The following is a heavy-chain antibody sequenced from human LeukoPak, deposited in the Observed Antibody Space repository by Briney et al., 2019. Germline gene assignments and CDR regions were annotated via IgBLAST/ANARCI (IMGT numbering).Heavy chain of an antibody. CDR1: GGTFSSYA. V-gene: IGHV1-69*06. CDR3: ARGMYWNFPRADY. CDR2: IIPIFGTA. D-gene: IGHD1-7*01. J-gene: IGHJ4*02. Sequence: SVKVSCKASGGTFSSYAISWVRQAPGQGLEWMGGIIPIFGTANYAQKFQGRVTITADKSTSTAYMELSSLRSEDTAVYYCARGMYWNFPRADYWGQGTLVTVSS.